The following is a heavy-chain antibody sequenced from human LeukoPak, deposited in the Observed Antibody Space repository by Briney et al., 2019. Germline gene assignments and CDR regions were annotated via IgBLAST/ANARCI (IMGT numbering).Heavy chain of an antibody. Sequence: ASVKVSCKASGYTFTSYGITWVRQAPGHGLEWMGWISPKNGNRNYAQNLQGRLTMTTDTSTNTAYLELRGLRSDDTAVYYCARHPYSGSYHFDYWGQGTLVTVSS. V-gene: IGHV1-18*01. CDR1: GYTFTSYG. J-gene: IGHJ4*02. D-gene: IGHD1-26*01. CDR2: ISPKNGNR. CDR3: ARHPYSGSYHFDY.